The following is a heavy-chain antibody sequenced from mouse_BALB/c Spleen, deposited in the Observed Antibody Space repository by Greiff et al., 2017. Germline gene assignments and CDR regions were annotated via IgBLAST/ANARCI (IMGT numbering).Heavy chain of an antibody. CDR3: ARRAFYYGSSYGYFDV. CDR2: ISSGSSTI. J-gene: IGHJ1*01. D-gene: IGHD1-1*01. CDR1: GFTFSSFG. Sequence: EVKLVESGGGLVQPGGSRKLSCAASGFTFSSFGMHWVRQAPEKGLEWVAYISSGSSTIYYADTVKGRFTISRDNPKNTLFLQMTSLRSEDTAMYYCARRAFYYGSSYGYFDVWGAGTTVTVSS. V-gene: IGHV5-17*02.